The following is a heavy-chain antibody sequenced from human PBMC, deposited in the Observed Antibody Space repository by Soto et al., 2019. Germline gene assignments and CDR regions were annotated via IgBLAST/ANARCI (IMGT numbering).Heavy chain of an antibody. CDR3: ARAVTLYNWFDS. Sequence: KPSETLSLTCTVSGGGITSSSVYWGWIRQSPGKGLEWIGGMYYSGTIHYNPSLKSRVAISIDASKNQFSLGLSSATAEDTAIYHCARAVTLYNWFDSWGQGILVTVSS. CDR2: MYYSGTI. V-gene: IGHV4-39*01. J-gene: IGHJ5*01. D-gene: IGHD4-17*01. CDR1: GGGITSSSVY.